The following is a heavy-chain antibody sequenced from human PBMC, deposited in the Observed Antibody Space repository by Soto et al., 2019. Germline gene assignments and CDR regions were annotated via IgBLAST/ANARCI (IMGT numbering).Heavy chain of an antibody. Sequence: ASVKVSCKASGYTFTGYYMHWVRQAPGQGLEWMGWINPNSGGTNYAQKFQGWVTMTRDTSISTAYMELSRLRSDDTAVYYCATLVGGVYGRDVGGKGTTVTVPS. V-gene: IGHV1-2*04. D-gene: IGHD3-16*01. J-gene: IGHJ6*04. CDR3: ATLVGGVYGRDV. CDR1: GYTFTGYY. CDR2: INPNSGGT.